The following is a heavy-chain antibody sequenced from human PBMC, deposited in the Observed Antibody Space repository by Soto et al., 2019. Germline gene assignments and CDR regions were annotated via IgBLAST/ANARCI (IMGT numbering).Heavy chain of an antibody. D-gene: IGHD2-2*01. J-gene: IGHJ5*02. V-gene: IGHV3-30-3*01. CDR3: AREYCSSTSCLNWFDP. Sequence: GGSLRLSCAASGFTFSTFALHWVRQAPGKGLEWVALVSNDENKKDYADSVKGRFTISRDNAKNSLYLQMNSLRAEDTAVYYCAREYCSSTSCLNWFDPWGQGT. CDR2: VSNDENKK. CDR1: GFTFSTFA.